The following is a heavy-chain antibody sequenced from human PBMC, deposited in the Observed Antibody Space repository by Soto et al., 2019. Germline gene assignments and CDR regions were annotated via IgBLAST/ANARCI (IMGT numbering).Heavy chain of an antibody. CDR3: ARDRGYVLQGGFPPPREFDY. Sequence: QVQLVQSGAEVKKPGSSVKVSCKASGGTFSSYTISWVRQAPGQGLEWMGRIIPILGIANYAQKFQGRVTITADKSTSTAYMELSSLRSEGTAVYYCARDRGYVLQGGFPPPREFDYWGQGTLVTVSS. CDR2: IIPILGIA. D-gene: IGHD5-12*01. V-gene: IGHV1-69*08. CDR1: GGTFSSYT. J-gene: IGHJ4*02.